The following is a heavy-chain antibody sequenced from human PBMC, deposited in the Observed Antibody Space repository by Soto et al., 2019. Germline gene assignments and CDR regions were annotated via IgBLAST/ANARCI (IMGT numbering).Heavy chain of an antibody. V-gene: IGHV4-30-4*01. J-gene: IGHJ4*02. Sequence: QVQLQESGPGLVKPSQTLSLTCTVSGGSISSGDYYWSWIRQPPGKGLEWIGYILYRGTTNYNPSLESRLTISVDTSKNQFALKLTSVTAADTAVYYCARNGALDYWGRGTLVTVSS. CDR2: ILYRGTT. CDR3: ARNGALDY. D-gene: IGHD2-8*01. CDR1: GGSISSGDYY.